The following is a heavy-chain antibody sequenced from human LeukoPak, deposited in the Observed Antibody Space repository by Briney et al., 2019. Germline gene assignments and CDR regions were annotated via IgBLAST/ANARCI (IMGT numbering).Heavy chain of an antibody. J-gene: IGHJ4*02. D-gene: IGHD7-27*01. V-gene: IGHV4-59*01. CDR1: GDFITAYY. Sequence: SETLSLTCTVSGDFITAYYWSWIRQPPGKGLEWIGYVYYSGSTEYNPSLRSRVIISLEMSKHQFSLILTSVTAADTAVYYCASNTGTVFDYWGQGALVTVSS. CDR2: VYYSGST. CDR3: ASNTGTVFDY.